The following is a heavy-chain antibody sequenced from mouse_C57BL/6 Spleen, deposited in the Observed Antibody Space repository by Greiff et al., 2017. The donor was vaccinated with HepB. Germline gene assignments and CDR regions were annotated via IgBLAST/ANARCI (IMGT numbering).Heavy chain of an antibody. CDR3: ARELTPDWYFDV. D-gene: IGHD2-13*01. J-gene: IGHJ1*03. V-gene: IGHV3-1*01. CDR2: ISYSGST. Sequence: EVQLQQSGPGMVKPSQSLSLTCTVTGYSITSGYDWHWIRHFPGNKLEWMGYISYSGSTNYNPSLKSRISITHDTSKNHFFLKLNSVTTEDTATYYCARELTPDWYFDVWGTGTTVTVSS. CDR1: GYSITSGYD.